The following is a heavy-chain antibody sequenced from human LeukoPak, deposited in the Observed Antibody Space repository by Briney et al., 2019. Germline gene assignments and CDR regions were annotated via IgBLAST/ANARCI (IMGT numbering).Heavy chain of an antibody. CDR1: GYSFTRTA. V-gene: IGHV7-4-1*02. J-gene: IGHJ4*02. CDR2: INTNTGNP. Sequence: ASVKVSRKAPGYSFTRTALYWVRPAPRQGVGWMGWINTNTGNPTNAQRFTGRSVSSLDTSVSTAYLRITSLQAEATAVCSCARTYYNFWSGSHKFDSWGQGTLVTVSS. D-gene: IGHD3-3*01. CDR3: ARTYYNFWSGSHKFDS.